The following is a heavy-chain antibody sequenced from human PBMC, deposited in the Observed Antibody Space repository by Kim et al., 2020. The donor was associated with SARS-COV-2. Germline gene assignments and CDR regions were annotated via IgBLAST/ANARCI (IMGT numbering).Heavy chain of an antibody. Sequence: GGSLRLSCAASGFTFRSYWMSWVRQAPGKGLEWVANIKQDGSEKYYVDSMKGRFTISRDNAKNSLYLQMNSLRAEDTAVYYCARGTYYDFYSGYSRWVSADYWGQGTLVTVSS. CDR3: ARGTYYDFYSGYSRWVSADY. CDR1: GFTFRSYW. D-gene: IGHD3-3*01. CDR2: IKQDGSEK. J-gene: IGHJ4*02. V-gene: IGHV3-7*01.